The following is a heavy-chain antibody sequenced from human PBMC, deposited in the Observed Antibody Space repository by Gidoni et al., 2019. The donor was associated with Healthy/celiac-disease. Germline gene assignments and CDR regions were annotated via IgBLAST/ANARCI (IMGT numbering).Heavy chain of an antibody. CDR3: ARDPSRYYYDSSGLDY. Sequence: QVQLVESGGGVVQPGRSLRLSCAASGFTFRSYAMHWVRQAPGQGLEWVAVISYDGSNKYYADSVKGRFTISRDNSKNTLYLQMNSLRAEDTAVYYCARDPSRYYYDSSGLDYWGQGTLVTVSS. CDR1: GFTFRSYA. V-gene: IGHV3-30-3*01. J-gene: IGHJ4*02. D-gene: IGHD3-22*01. CDR2: ISYDGSNK.